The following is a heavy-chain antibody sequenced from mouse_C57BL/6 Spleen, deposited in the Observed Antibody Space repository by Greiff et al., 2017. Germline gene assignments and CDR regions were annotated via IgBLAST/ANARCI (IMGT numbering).Heavy chain of an antibody. J-gene: IGHJ4*01. CDR1: GYTFTSYW. CDR3: AREDGYPYAMDY. CDR2: IYPSDSET. V-gene: IGHV1-61*01. D-gene: IGHD2-3*01. Sequence: VQLQQPGAELVRPGSSVKLSCKASGYTFTSYWMDWVKQRPGQGLEWIGNIYPSDSETHYNQKFKDKATLTVDKSSSTAYMQLSSLTSEDSAVYYCAREDGYPYAMDYWGQGTSGTVSS.